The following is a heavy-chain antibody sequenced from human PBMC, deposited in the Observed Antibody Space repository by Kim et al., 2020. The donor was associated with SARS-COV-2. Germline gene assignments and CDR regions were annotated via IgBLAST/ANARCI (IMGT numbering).Heavy chain of an antibody. CDR2: ISWNSGSI. D-gene: IGHD3-22*01. CDR3: AKDNREDSRGLDY. V-gene: IGHV3-9*01. CDR1: GFTFDDYA. J-gene: IGHJ4*02. Sequence: GGSLRLSCAASGFTFDDYAMHWVRQAPGKGLEWVSGISWNSGSIGYADSVKGRFTISRDNAKNSLYLQMNSLRAEDTALYYCAKDNREDSRGLDYWGQGTLVTVSS.